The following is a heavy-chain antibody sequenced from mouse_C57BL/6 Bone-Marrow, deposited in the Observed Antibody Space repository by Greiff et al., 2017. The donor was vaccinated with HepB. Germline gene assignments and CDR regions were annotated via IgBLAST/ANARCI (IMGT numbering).Heavy chain of an antibody. J-gene: IGHJ3*01. CDR1: GFTFSDYG. Sequence: EVKLVESGGGLVKPGGSLKLSCAASGFTFSDYGMHWVRQAPEKGLEWVAYISRGSSTIYYADTVKGRFTISRDNAKNTLFLQMTSLRSEDTAMYYCARGYYGSSPAWFAYWGQGTLVTVSA. CDR3: ARGYYGSSPAWFAY. V-gene: IGHV5-17*01. CDR2: ISRGSSTI. D-gene: IGHD1-1*01.